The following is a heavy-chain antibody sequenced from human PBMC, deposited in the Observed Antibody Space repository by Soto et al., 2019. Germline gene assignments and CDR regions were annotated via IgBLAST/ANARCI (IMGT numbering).Heavy chain of an antibody. CDR1: GGSVSSGSYY. CDR2: IYYSGST. V-gene: IGHV4-30-4*08. CDR3: ARDRKLPGTDAFDI. D-gene: IGHD2-2*01. Sequence: TLSLTCTVSGGSVSSGSYYWSWIRQPPGKGLEWIGYIYYSGSTYYNPSLKSRVTISVDTSKNQFSLKLSSVTAADTAVYYCARDRKLPGTDAFDIWGQGTMVTVSS. J-gene: IGHJ3*02.